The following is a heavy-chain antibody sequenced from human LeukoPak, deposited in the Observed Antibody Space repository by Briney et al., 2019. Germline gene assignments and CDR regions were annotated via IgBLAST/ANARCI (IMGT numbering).Heavy chain of an antibody. Sequence: SETLSLTCAVSGGSISGYYWTWIRQPPGKGLEWIGEINQSGSTNYNPSLKSRTTMSVDTSKNHFSLKLTSVTAADSAVYYCAGRFVHRGFYFQYWGQGTLVTVSS. CDR1: GGSISGYY. V-gene: IGHV4-34*01. J-gene: IGHJ1*01. CDR2: INQSGST. D-gene: IGHD2-15*01. CDR3: AGRFVHRGFYFQY.